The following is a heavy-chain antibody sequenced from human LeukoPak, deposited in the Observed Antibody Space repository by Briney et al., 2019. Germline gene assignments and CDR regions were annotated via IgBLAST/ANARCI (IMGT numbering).Heavy chain of an antibody. J-gene: IGHJ4*02. CDR2: INPSGGST. CDR1: GYTFTSYY. CDR3: ARDLIVGATTGY. Sequence: ASVKVSCKASGYTFTSYYMHWVRQAPGQGLEWMGIINPSGGSTSYAQKFQGRVTMTRDTSTSTVYMELSSLRSDDTAVYYCARDLIVGATTGYWGQGTLVTVSS. V-gene: IGHV1-46*01. D-gene: IGHD1-26*01.